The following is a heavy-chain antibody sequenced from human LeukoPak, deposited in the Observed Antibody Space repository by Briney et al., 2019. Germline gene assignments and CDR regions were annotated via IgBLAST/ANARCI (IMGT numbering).Heavy chain of an antibody. Sequence: SETLSLTCTVSGYSISSGYYWGWIRQPPGKGLEWIGSIYHSGSTYYNPSLKSRVTISVDTSKNQFSLKLSSVTAADTAVYYCATGSSGWFDPWGQGTLVTVSS. CDR2: IYHSGST. CDR3: ATGSSGWFDP. CDR1: GYSISSGYY. V-gene: IGHV4-38-2*02. J-gene: IGHJ5*02. D-gene: IGHD6-19*01.